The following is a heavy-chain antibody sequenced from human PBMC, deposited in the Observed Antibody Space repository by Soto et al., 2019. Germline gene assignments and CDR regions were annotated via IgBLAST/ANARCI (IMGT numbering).Heavy chain of an antibody. Sequence: GASVKVSCKASGYTFRNFPIHWVRQAPGQGLEWMGWINPANGDTGYAQKVQGRVTMTTDTSTSTAYMELRSLRSDDTAVYYCARTGPLARYCSGGSCYSGYWGQGTLVTVSS. J-gene: IGHJ4*02. CDR3: ARTGPLARYCSGGSCYSGY. CDR1: GYTFRNFP. CDR2: INPANGDT. D-gene: IGHD2-15*01. V-gene: IGHV1-18*01.